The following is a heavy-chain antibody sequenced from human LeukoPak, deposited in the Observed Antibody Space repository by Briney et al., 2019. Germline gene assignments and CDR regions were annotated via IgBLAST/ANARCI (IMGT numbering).Heavy chain of an antibody. V-gene: IGHV3-30*04. CDR1: GFTFSSYA. CDR2: ISYDGSNK. J-gene: IGHJ3*02. Sequence: PGGSLRLSCATSGFTFSSYAMHWVRQAPGKGLEWVAVISYDGSNKYYTDSVKGRFTISRDNSKNTLYLQMNSLRAEDTAVYYCARDYGLGYCSGGSCYDAFDIWGQGTMVTVSS. CDR3: ARDYGLGYCSGGSCYDAFDI. D-gene: IGHD2-15*01.